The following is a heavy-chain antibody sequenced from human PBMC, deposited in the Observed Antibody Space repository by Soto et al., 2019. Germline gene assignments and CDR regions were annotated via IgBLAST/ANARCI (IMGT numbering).Heavy chain of an antibody. CDR2: MNPNSGNT. Sequence: ASLKVSCKASGYTFTSYDINWVRQATGQGLEWMGWMNPNSGNTGYAQKFQGRVTMTRNTSISTAYMELSSLRSEDTAVYYCARGFGVAGYYYYGMDVWGQGTTVTVSS. J-gene: IGHJ6*02. CDR3: ARGFGVAGYYYYGMDV. CDR1: GYTFTSYD. V-gene: IGHV1-8*01. D-gene: IGHD3-3*01.